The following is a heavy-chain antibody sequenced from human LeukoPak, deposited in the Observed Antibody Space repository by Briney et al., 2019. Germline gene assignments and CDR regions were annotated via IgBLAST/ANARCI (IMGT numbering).Heavy chain of an antibody. Sequence: SETLSLTCAVYGGSFSGYYWSWIRQPPGKGLEWIGEINHSGSTNYNPSLKNRVIISVDRSKNQFSLKVNSVTAADTAVYYCTRQWVMGTDHWGQGILVTVSS. CDR3: TRQWVMGTDH. D-gene: IGHD1-26*01. CDR1: GGSFSGYY. V-gene: IGHV4-34*01. CDR2: INHSGST. J-gene: IGHJ4*02.